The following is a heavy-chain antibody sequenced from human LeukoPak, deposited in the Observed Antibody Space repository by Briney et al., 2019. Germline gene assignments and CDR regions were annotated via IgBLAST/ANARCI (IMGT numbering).Heavy chain of an antibody. Sequence: PGGSLRLSCAASGFTFSNYAMNWVRQAPGRGLEWGSAIIGGGGSTYYADSVKGRFTISRDNSKNTLYLQMDSLRAEDTALYYCAKGSGINHYHWIDPWGQGTLVTVSS. D-gene: IGHD1-14*01. V-gene: IGHV3-23*01. CDR1: GFTFSNYA. CDR3: AKGSGINHYHWIDP. CDR2: IIGGGGST. J-gene: IGHJ5*02.